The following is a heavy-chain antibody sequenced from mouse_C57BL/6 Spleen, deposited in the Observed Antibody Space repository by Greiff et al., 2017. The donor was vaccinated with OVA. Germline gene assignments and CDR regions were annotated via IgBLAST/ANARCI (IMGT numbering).Heavy chain of an antibody. V-gene: IGHV1-52*01. D-gene: IGHD2-3*01. J-gene: IGHJ1*03. CDR2: IDPSDSET. CDR1: GYTFTSYW. CDR3: ARWLLRGWYFDV. Sequence: QVQLQQPGAELVRPGSSVKLSCKASGYTFTSYWMHWVKQRPIQGLEWIGNIDPSDSETHYNQKFKDKATLTVDKSSSTAYMQLSSLTSEDSAVYYCARWLLRGWYFDVWGTGITVTVSS.